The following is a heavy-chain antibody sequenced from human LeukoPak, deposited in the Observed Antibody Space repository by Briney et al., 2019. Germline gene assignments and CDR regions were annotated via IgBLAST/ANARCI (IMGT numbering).Heavy chain of an antibody. J-gene: IGHJ4*02. V-gene: IGHV4-59*11. CDR2: IFSTGAT. Sequence: SETLSLTCTVSGGSISGHYWTWIRLPPGKGLELAGHIFSTGATHYNPTLRGRVTLSIDTTKNQFSLTLTSVNVEDTAVYYCARFSTRFGSGCSEASCYVHYWGQGTQVTVSP. CDR1: GGSISGHY. D-gene: IGHD2-2*01. CDR3: ARFSTRFGSGCSEASCYVHY.